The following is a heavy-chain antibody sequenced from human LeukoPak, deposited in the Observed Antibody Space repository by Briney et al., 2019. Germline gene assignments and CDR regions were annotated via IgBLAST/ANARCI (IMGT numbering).Heavy chain of an antibody. J-gene: IGHJ4*02. CDR2: IYSSGST. D-gene: IGHD6-25*01. CDR1: GGSINSYY. V-gene: IGHV4-4*07. CDR3: ARFRAATNYFDY. Sequence: SETLSLTCTVSGGSINSYYWSWIRQPAGKGLEWIGRIYSSGSTNYNPSLKSRVTISVDTSKNQFSLKLSSVTAADTAVYYCARFRAATNYFDYWGQGTLVTVSS.